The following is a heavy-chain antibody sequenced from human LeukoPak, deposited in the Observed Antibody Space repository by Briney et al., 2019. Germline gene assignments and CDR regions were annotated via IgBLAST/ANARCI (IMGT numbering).Heavy chain of an antibody. D-gene: IGHD2-15*01. V-gene: IGHV4-59*01. CDR3: ARTTEGYCRGRSCYSYYYYMDV. CDR2: IYYSGST. Sequence: SETLSLTCTVSGGSISSYYWSWIRQPPGKGLEWIGYIYYSGSTNYNPSLKSRVTISVAPSTNHCHLKRSSVTAADTAVYYCARTTEGYCRGRSCYSYYYYMDVWGKGTTVTVSS. CDR1: GGSISSYY. J-gene: IGHJ6*03.